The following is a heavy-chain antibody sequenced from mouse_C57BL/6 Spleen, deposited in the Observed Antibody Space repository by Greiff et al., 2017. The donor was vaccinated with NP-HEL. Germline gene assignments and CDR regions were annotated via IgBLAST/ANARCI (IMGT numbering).Heavy chain of an antibody. Sequence: QVQLQQPGAELVKPGASVKLSCKASGYTFTSYWMHWVKQRPGRGLEWIGRVDPNSGGTKYNEKFKSKATLTVDKPSSTAYMQLSSLTSEDSAVYYCARLIHDGYYVDYWYFDVWGTGTTVTVSS. D-gene: IGHD2-3*01. J-gene: IGHJ1*03. V-gene: IGHV1-72*01. CDR1: GYTFTSYW. CDR2: VDPNSGGT. CDR3: ARLIHDGYYVDYWYFDV.